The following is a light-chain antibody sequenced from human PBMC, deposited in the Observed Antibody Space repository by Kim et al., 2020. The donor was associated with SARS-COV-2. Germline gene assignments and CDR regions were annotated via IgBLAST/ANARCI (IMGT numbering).Light chain of an antibody. CDR1: RSGSSD. CDR2: GAS. CDR3: QQYNDWPLT. V-gene: IGKV3-15*01. Sequence: VSPGERATLSCRASRSGSSDFAWYQQKPGQAPRLLIYGASTRATGIPARFSGSGSGTEFTLTISSLQSEDFAMYYCQQYNDWPLTFGQGTKVEIK. J-gene: IGKJ1*01.